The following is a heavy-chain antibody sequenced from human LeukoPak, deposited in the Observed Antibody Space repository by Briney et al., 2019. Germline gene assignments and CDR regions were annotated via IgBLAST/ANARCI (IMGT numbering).Heavy chain of an antibody. Sequence: ASVKVSCKASGYTFTSYGISSVRQAPGQGLEWMGWISAYNGNANYAQKLQGRVTMTTDTSTSTAYMELRSLRSDDTAVYYCARPIVAAGSNWFDPWGQGTLVTVSS. CDR2: ISAYNGNA. D-gene: IGHD6-13*01. V-gene: IGHV1-18*01. CDR3: ARPIVAAGSNWFDP. CDR1: GYTFTSYG. J-gene: IGHJ5*02.